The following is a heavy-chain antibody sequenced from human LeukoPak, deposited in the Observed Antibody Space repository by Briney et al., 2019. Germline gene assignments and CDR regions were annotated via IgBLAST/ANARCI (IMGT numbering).Heavy chain of an antibody. Sequence: PGGSLRLSCAASGFTFSSYGMNWVRQAPGKGLEWVSYIGSSSSTIYYADSVKGRFTISRDNSKNTLYVQMNSLRAEDTAVYYCARAGDGYSSSSDYYSGMDVWGQGTTVTVSS. V-gene: IGHV3-48*01. D-gene: IGHD6-6*01. CDR2: IGSSSSTI. CDR3: ARAGDGYSSSSDYYSGMDV. J-gene: IGHJ6*02. CDR1: GFTFSSYG.